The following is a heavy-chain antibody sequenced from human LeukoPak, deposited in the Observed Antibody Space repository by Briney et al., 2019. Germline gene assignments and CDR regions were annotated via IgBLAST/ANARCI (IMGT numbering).Heavy chain of an antibody. J-gene: IGHJ4*02. D-gene: IGHD6-13*01. Sequence: GGSLRLSCAASGFAFSSYTMDWVRQAPGKGLEWVSSITSSSSYIYYADSVKGRFTISRHNAKSSLYLQMDSLRAEDTAVYYCARVTWLSAAGTEGNFDYWGQGTLVTVSS. CDR3: ARVTWLSAAGTEGNFDY. V-gene: IGHV3-21*01. CDR1: GFAFSSYT. CDR2: ITSSSSYI.